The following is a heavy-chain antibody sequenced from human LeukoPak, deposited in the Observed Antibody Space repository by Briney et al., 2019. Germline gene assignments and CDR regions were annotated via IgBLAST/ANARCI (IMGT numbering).Heavy chain of an antibody. CDR1: GGPFSGYY. CDR3: AREPRLLWFGELGSYYYGMDV. V-gene: IGHV4-34*01. J-gene: IGHJ6*02. CDR2: INHSGST. D-gene: IGHD3-10*01. Sequence: SETLSLTCAVYGGPFSGYYWSWIRQPPGKGLEWIGEINHSGSTNYNPSLKSRVTISVDTSKDQFSLKLSSVTAADTAVYYCAREPRLLWFGELGSYYYGMDVWGQGTTVTVSS.